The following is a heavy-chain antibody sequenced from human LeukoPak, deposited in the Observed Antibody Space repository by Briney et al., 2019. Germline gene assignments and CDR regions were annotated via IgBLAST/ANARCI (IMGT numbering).Heavy chain of an antibody. D-gene: IGHD2-15*01. CDR2: IHYGGGT. CDR3: ARAQLYCRGSSCYPSWFDP. Sequence: SETLSLTCTVSGGSISNYYWSWIRQPPGEGLEWIAYIHYGGGTNYNPSLKSRLTISVATSKNQFSLKVTSVTSADTAVYYCARAQLYCRGSSCYPSWFDPWGQGTLVTVSS. CDR1: GGSISNYY. V-gene: IGHV4-59*01. J-gene: IGHJ5*02.